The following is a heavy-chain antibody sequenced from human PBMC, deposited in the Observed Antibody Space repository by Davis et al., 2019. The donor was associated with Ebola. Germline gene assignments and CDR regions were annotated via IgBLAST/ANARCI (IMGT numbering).Heavy chain of an antibody. J-gene: IGHJ4*02. D-gene: IGHD3-10*01. V-gene: IGHV1-69*13. CDR3: ARDDVRTGAMVRGAYSDY. Sequence: SVKVSCKASGYTFTGYGISWVRQAPGQGLEWMGGIIPIFGTANYAQKFQGRVTITADESTSTAYMELSSLRSEDTAVYYCARDDVRTGAMVRGAYSDYWGQGTLVTVSS. CDR1: GYTFTGYG. CDR2: IIPIFGTA.